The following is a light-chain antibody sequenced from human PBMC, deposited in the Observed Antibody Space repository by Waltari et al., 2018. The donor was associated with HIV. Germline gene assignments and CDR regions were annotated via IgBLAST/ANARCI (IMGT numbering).Light chain of an antibody. J-gene: IGLJ2*01. CDR1: TSTTGAASD. V-gene: IGLV1-40*01. CDR3: QSHDDFVGSRE. Sequence: QSALTQPPSVSGAPGQTVTISCTGTTSTTGAASDVPFSHQSPGAVPRLLISAGNKRPSGVPHRFSVSKSGNSASLTITGLQADDEAEYYCQSHDDFVGSREFGGG. CDR2: AGN.